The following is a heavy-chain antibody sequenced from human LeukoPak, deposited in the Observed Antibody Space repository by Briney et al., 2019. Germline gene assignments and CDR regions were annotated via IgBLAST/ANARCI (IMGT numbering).Heavy chain of an antibody. CDR1: GFTFSSYG. D-gene: IGHD4-17*01. Sequence: GGSLRLSCAASGFTFSSYGMHWVRQAPGKGLEWVAVIWYDGSNKYYADSVKGRFTISRDNSKNTLYLQMNSLRAEDTAVYYCGRAADIMTTVTTVDYWGQGTLVTVSS. CDR3: GRAADIMTTVTTVDY. CDR2: IWYDGSNK. J-gene: IGHJ4*02. V-gene: IGHV3-33*01.